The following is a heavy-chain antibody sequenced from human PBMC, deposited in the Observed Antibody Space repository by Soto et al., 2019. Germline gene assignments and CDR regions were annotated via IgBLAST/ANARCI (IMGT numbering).Heavy chain of an antibody. CDR3: ARDRGAVTGQYFDY. V-gene: IGHV3-11*05. J-gene: IGHJ4*02. Sequence: QVQLEESGGGLVKPGGSLRLSCAASGFTFSAVYMSWIRQDPNKGLEYISYISSSGTSANYADSVKGRFTISRDNAKNSLYLQMNSLRAEDTAVYYCARDRGAVTGQYFDYWGQGALVTVSS. D-gene: IGHD6-19*01. CDR1: GFTFSAVY. CDR2: ISSSGTSA.